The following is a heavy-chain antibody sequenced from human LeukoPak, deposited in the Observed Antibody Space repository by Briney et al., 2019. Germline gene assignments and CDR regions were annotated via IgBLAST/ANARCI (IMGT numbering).Heavy chain of an antibody. CDR3: AAQWLVLGAFDI. Sequence: PGGSLRLSCAASGFTFSSYGMHWVRQASGKGLEWVAFIRYDGSNKYYADSVKGRFTISRDNSKNTQYLQMNSLRAEDSAVYYCAAQWLVLGAFDIWGQGTMATVS. CDR2: IRYDGSNK. J-gene: IGHJ3*02. V-gene: IGHV3-30*02. D-gene: IGHD6-19*01. CDR1: GFTFSSYG.